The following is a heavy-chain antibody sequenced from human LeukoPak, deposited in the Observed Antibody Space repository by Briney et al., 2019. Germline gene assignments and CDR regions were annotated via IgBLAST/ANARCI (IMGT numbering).Heavy chain of an antibody. CDR3: AREDYGSGSYLGY. CDR2: INPNSGGT. J-gene: IGHJ4*02. D-gene: IGHD3-10*01. V-gene: IGHV1-2*02. Sequence: ASVKVSCKASGYTFTGYYMHWVRQAPGQGLEWMGWINPNSGGTNYAQKFQGRVTMTRDTSISTAYMELSRLRSDDTAVYYCAREDYGSGSYLGYWGQGTLVTVSS. CDR1: GYTFTGYY.